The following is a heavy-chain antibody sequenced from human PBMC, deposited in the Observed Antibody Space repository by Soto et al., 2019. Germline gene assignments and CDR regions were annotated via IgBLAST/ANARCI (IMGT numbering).Heavy chain of an antibody. V-gene: IGHV3-74*01. CDR1: GFTFSGHW. J-gene: IGHJ4*02. D-gene: IGHD2-15*01. CDR3: ARVLYCNGGGCYSNFDY. CDR2: ISSDGSSA. Sequence: EVPLVESGGGLVQPGGSLRLSCGASGFTFSGHWMHWVRQAPGKGLVWVSRISSDGSSADYADSVKGRFTISRDNTKTTLYLQMNSLRAEDTALYYCARVLYCNGGGCYSNFDYWGQGTLVTVSS.